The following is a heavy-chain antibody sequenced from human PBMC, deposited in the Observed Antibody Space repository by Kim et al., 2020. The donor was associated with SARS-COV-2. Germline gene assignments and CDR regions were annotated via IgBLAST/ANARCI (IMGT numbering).Heavy chain of an antibody. J-gene: IGHJ4*02. CDR3: ARSLYGSSTSCLPFDY. V-gene: IGHV4-30-2*04. Sequence: RKRRVTISVETSKNQFSLKLSSVTAADTAGYYCARSLYGSSTSCLPFDYWGQGTLVTVSS. D-gene: IGHD2-2*01.